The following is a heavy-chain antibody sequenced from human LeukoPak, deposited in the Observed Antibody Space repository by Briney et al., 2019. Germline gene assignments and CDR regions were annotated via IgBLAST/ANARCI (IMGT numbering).Heavy chain of an antibody. D-gene: IGHD1-1*01. CDR1: GFTFSSYG. J-gene: IGHJ4*02. CDR2: IQYDGSNK. V-gene: IGHV3-30*02. Sequence: GGSLRLSCAASGFTFSSYGMHWVRQAPGKGLEWVAFIQYDGSNKFYADSVKGRFTISRDNSKNALYLQMNSLRAEDTAMYYCAKDQQLEPFHYWGQGTLVTVSS. CDR3: AKDQQLEPFHY.